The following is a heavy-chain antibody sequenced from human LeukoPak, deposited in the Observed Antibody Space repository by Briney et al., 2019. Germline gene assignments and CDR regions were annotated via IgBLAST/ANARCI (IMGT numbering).Heavy chain of an antibody. Sequence: PSETLSLTCNVSGASVSSGSYYWSWIRQPPGKELEWIGYIYHSGSTYYNPSLKSRVTISVDRSKNQFSLKLSSVTAADTAVYYCARERNWNDYGAFDIWGQGTMVTVSS. CDR2: IYHSGST. CDR1: GASVSSGSYY. V-gene: IGHV4-30-2*01. D-gene: IGHD1-20*01. CDR3: ARERNWNDYGAFDI. J-gene: IGHJ3*02.